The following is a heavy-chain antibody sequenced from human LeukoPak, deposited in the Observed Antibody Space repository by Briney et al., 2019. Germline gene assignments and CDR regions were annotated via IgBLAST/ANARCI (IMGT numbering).Heavy chain of an antibody. J-gene: IGHJ4*02. V-gene: IGHV1-2*06. Sequence: AASVTVSFTASGYTFTGYYMHWVRQAPGQGLEWMGRINPNSGGTNYAQKFQGRVTMTRDTSISTAYMELSRLRSDDTAVYYCARYEGTESQLDYWGQGTLVTVSS. CDR3: ARYEGTESQLDY. CDR2: INPNSGGT. D-gene: IGHD1-1*01. CDR1: GYTFTGYY.